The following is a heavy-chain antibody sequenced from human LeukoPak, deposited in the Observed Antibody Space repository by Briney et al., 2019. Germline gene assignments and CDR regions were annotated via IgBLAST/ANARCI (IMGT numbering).Heavy chain of an antibody. CDR2: INHSGST. D-gene: IGHD3-10*01. CDR3: ARLTKNDSGSFRFGKKKRGYMDV. CDR1: GGSFSGYY. Sequence: SETLSLTCAVYGGSFSGYYWTWIRQPPGKGLEWIGEINHSGSTNYNPSLKSRVTISVDTSMNQFSLKLSSVTAADTAVYYCARLTKNDSGSFRFGKKKRGYMDVWGKGTTVTISS. V-gene: IGHV4-34*01. J-gene: IGHJ6*03.